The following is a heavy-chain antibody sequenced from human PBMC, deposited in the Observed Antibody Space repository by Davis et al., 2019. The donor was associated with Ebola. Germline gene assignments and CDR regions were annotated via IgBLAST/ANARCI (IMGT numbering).Heavy chain of an antibody. Sequence: SETLSLTCAVYGGSFSGYYWSWIRQPPGKGLEWIGEINHSESTNYNPSLKSRVTISVDTSKNQFSLKLSSVTAADTAVYYCAREAGSTYYYYGMDVWGQGTTVTVSS. J-gene: IGHJ6*02. CDR2: INHSEST. CDR1: GGSFSGYY. CDR3: AREAGSTYYYYGMDV. D-gene: IGHD6-19*01. V-gene: IGHV4-34*01.